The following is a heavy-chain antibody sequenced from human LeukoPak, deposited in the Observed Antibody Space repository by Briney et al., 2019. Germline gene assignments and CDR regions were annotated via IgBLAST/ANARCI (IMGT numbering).Heavy chain of an antibody. CDR3: GYSSGYQQH. CDR1: GVSFSDYY. D-gene: IGHD6-19*01. CDR2: INHSGST. J-gene: IGHJ1*01. Sequence: SETLSLTCAVYGVSFSDYYWSWMRQPPGKGLEWIGEINHSGSTNYNPSLKSRVAISGHTSKNQFSLKLSSVTAADTAVYYCGYSSGYQQHWGQGTLVTVSS. V-gene: IGHV4-34*01.